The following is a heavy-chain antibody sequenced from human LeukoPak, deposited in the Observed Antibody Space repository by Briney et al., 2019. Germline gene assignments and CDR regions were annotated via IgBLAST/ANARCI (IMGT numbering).Heavy chain of an antibody. CDR1: GFTFRIFG. J-gene: IGHJ3*02. CDR2: IDARSGIT. V-gene: IGHV3-48*04. Sequence: GGSLRLSCAASGFTFRIFGLNWVRQAPGKGPEWVSYIDARSGITYYADSVQGRFTISRDDARESVFLQMDGLRVDDTAVYYCARTYDFERGPPGDAFDNWGPGTWVIVSS. D-gene: IGHD3/OR15-3a*01. CDR3: ARTYDFERGPPGDAFDN.